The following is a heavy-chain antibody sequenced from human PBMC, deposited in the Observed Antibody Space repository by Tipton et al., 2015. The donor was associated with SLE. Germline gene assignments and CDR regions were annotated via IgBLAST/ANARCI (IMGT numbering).Heavy chain of an antibody. CDR1: GFTFSSYA. CDR3: ARGPSNY. CDR2: ISYDGSNK. J-gene: IGHJ4*02. V-gene: IGHV3-30*04. Sequence: RSLRLYCAASGFTFSSYAMHWVRQAPGKGLEWVAVISYDGSNKYYADSVKGRFTISRDNSKNTLYLQMNSLRAEDTTVYYCARGPSNYWGQGTRVTVSS. D-gene: IGHD4-11*01.